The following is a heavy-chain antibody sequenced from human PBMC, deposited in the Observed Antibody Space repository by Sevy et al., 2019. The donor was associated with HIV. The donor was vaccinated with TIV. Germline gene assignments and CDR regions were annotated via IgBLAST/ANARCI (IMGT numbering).Heavy chain of an antibody. CDR2: LSFGCGKI. CDR1: GFNFNIYS. J-gene: IGHJ4*02. CDR3: AREGCTRPHDY. Sequence: GESLKISCAVSGFNFNIYSMSWVRQAPGKGLEWVSTLSFGCGKINYADSVKGRFIISRDVSKNTLYLQMNSLRAEDTAVYFCAREGCTRPHDYWGQGTLVTVSS. V-gene: IGHV3-23*01. D-gene: IGHD2-8*01.